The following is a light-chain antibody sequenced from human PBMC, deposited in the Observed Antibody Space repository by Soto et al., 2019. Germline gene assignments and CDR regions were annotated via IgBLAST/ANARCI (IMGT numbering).Light chain of an antibody. Sequence: QSVLTQPPSVSAAPGQTVTISCSGSSSNIGSCYVSWYQHFPGTAPKLLIYDNHKRPSGIPDRFSGSKSGTSATLGITGLQAGDEADYYCGTWDTSLGSEVFAGGTQLTVL. J-gene: IGLJ3*02. CDR3: GTWDTSLGSEV. CDR1: SSNIGSCY. V-gene: IGLV1-51*01. CDR2: DNH.